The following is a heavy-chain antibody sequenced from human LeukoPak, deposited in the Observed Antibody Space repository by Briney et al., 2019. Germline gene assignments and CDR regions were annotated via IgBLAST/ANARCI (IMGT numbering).Heavy chain of an antibody. CDR1: GYAFTGYY. CDR3: ARGREPRKPFDP. V-gene: IGHV1-2*06. D-gene: IGHD1-26*01. J-gene: IGHJ5*02. Sequence: ASVKVSCKASGYAFTGYYMHWVRQAPGQGLEWMGRINPNSGGTNYAQKLQGRVTMTRDTSISTAYMELSRLRSDDTAVYYCARGREPRKPFDPWGQGTLVTVSS. CDR2: INPNSGGT.